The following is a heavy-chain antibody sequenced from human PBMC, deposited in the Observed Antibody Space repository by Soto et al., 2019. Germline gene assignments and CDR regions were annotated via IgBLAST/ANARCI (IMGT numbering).Heavy chain of an antibody. Sequence: RLSCAVSGFTFSNYYIHWVRQAPGKGLEWVSSMRSGRDTFYADSVKGRFSISRVDATSSVSLQMNSLRGEDTAVNFCAREETAWPIPHGLDVWGQGTTVTVSS. V-gene: IGHV3-21*01. J-gene: IGHJ6*02. CDR2: MRSGRDT. CDR3: AREETAWPIPHGLDV. CDR1: GFTFSNYY. D-gene: IGHD2-21*02.